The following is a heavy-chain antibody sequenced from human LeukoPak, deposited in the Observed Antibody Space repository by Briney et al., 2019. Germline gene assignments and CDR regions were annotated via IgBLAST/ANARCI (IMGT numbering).Heavy chain of an antibody. CDR3: ARGHGSGSYPRYYFDY. V-gene: IGHV1-8*01. D-gene: IGHD3-10*01. CDR1: GYTFTSYD. CDR2: MNPNSGNT. J-gene: IGHJ4*02. Sequence: ASVKVSCKASGYTFTSYDINWVRQATGQGLEWMGWMNPNSGNTGYAQKFQGRVTITRDTSASTAYMELSSLRSEDMAVYYCARGHGSGSYPRYYFDYWGQGTLVTVSS.